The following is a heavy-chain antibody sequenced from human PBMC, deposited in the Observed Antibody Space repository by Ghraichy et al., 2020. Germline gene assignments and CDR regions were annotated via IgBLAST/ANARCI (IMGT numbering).Heavy chain of an antibody. CDR2: MYYSGST. D-gene: IGHD4-17*01. V-gene: IGHV4-59*01. Sequence: SETLSLTCSVSGGSMSDYYWSWIRQPPGKGLEWIGYMYYSGSTNHNPSLKSRVTISVDMSKNQFSPKLSSVTAADTAVYYCARGTTVTVFDYWGQGTLVTVSS. CDR1: GGSMSDYY. CDR3: ARGTTVTVFDY. J-gene: IGHJ4*02.